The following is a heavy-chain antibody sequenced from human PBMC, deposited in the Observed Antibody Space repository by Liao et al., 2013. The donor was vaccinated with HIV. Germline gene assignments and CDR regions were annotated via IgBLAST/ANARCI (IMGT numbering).Heavy chain of an antibody. CDR3: ARGETYGSSGYYYVDYFDY. J-gene: IGHJ4*02. V-gene: IGHV4-34*01. CDR2: IKQSGGT. Sequence: VQMEQWGTGLLKPSETLSLTCAVYGGTFSKNYWTWIRQSPGKGLQWIGEIKQSGGTHYNPSLKSRVTFSVDPSKNQFSLRLSSVTAADTAMYYCARGETYGSSGYYYVDYFDYWGQGTLVTVSS. D-gene: IGHD3-22*01. CDR1: GGTFSKNY.